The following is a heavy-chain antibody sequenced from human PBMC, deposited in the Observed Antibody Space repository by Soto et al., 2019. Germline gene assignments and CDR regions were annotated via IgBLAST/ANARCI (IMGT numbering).Heavy chain of an antibody. CDR1: GGSISTYY. Sequence: SETLSLTCTVSGGSISTYYWSWIRQPPGKGLEWIAYIYYNTDINYNPSLKSRLIISVDTSKNQFSLRLSSVTAADTAVYYCARGRLFLDPTMITYYFDYWGQGTLVTLSS. V-gene: IGHV4-59*01. CDR2: IYYNTDI. J-gene: IGHJ4*02. CDR3: ARGRLFLDPTMITYYFDY. D-gene: IGHD5-18*01.